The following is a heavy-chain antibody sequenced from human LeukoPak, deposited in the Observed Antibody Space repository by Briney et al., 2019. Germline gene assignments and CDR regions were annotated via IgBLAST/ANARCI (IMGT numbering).Heavy chain of an antibody. CDR2: IYTLGQA. Sequence: PSETLSLTCSVSGGPITSSSYFWSWIRQPAGKPLEWIGHIYTLGQANYSPSLKSRATISMDTSKNEFSLTLTSVTAADAAVYYCARGGDVLIPGPTPYDAYYFYMDVWGKGTTVIVSS. V-gene: IGHV4-61*09. D-gene: IGHD2-8*01. CDR1: GGPITSSSYF. J-gene: IGHJ6*03. CDR3: ARGGDVLIPGPTPYDAYYFYMDV.